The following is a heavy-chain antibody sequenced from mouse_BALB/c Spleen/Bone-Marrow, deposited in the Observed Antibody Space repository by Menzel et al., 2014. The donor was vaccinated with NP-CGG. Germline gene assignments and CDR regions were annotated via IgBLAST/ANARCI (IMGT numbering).Heavy chain of an antibody. Sequence: QVQLKESGAELVKPGASVELSCKASGYTFTSYWMHWVKQRPGKGLEWIGEIDPSNGRTNYNEKFKNKATLTVDKSSSTSYIQLNSLTSDDSAVYYCAISTTVLVRYLYFDVCGPGTTLTVSS. CDR1: GYTFTSYW. CDR3: AISTTVLVRYLYFDV. D-gene: IGHD1-1*01. J-gene: IGHJ1*01. V-gene: IGHV1S81*02. CDR2: IDPSNGRT.